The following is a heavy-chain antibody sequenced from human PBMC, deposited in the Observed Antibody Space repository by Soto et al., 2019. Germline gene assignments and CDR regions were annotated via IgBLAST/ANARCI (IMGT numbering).Heavy chain of an antibody. CDR1: GDSISRGGYY. D-gene: IGHD2-2*01. V-gene: IGHV4-31*03. Sequence: SETLSLTCTVSGDSISRGGYYWSWIRQHPGKGLEWIGYIYYSGSTYYNPSLKSRVTISVDTSKNQFSLKLTSVTAADTAVYYCARRVVVSETFDYWGQGTLVTVSS. CDR2: IYYSGST. CDR3: ARRVVVSETFDY. J-gene: IGHJ4*02.